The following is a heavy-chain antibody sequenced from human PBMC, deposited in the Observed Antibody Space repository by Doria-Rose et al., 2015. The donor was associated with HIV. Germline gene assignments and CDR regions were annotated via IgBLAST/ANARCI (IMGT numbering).Heavy chain of an antibody. CDR3: ARGGIDYRSYYFDY. J-gene: IGHJ4*02. CDR1: GGSISSGDYY. CDR2: IYYSGSP. D-gene: IGHD4-4*01. Sequence: QVQLVQSGPGLVKPSQTLSLTCTVSGGSISSGDYYWSWIRQPPGKGLEWIGYIYYSGSPYYNPSLKCRVTIPVDTSKNQFSLKLSSVTAADTAVYYCARGGIDYRSYYFDYWGQGRLVTGSS. V-gene: IGHV4-30-4*08.